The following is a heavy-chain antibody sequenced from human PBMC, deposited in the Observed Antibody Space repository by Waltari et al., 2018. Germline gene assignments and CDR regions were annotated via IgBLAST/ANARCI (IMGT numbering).Heavy chain of an antibody. D-gene: IGHD2-8*01. CDR1: GFTFSSYA. V-gene: IGHV3-23*01. Sequence: EEQLLESGGGLVQPGGSLSLSCAASGFTFSSYAMSWVRQSPGKGLEWVSKGRFTISRDNSKNTLYLQMNSLRAEDTAIYYCAKDRKAGAMVYASFFDYWGQGTLVTVSS. J-gene: IGHJ4*02. CDR3: AKDRKAGAMVYASFFDY.